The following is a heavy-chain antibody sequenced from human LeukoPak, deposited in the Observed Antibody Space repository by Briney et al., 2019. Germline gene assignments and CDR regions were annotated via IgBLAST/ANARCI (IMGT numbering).Heavy chain of an antibody. V-gene: IGHV4-4*07. CDR3: ARLGYSYGYYYYYGMDV. J-gene: IGHJ6*02. CDR1: GGSISSYF. Sequence: SETLSLTCTVSGGSISSYFWTWIRQPAGKGLEWIGRIYSSGRTNYNPSLKSRVTISVDTSKNQFSLKLSSVTAADTAVYYCARLGYSYGYYYYYGMDVWGQGTTVTVSS. CDR2: IYSSGRT. D-gene: IGHD5-18*01.